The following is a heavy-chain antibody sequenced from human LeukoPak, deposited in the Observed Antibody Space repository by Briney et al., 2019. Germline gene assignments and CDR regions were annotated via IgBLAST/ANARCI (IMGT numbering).Heavy chain of an antibody. CDR1: GYTFTGYY. CDR3: ARGLLGGYYDSSAHSPSGY. CDR2: INPNSGGT. V-gene: IGHV1-2*02. J-gene: IGHJ4*02. Sequence: ASVKVSCKASGYTFTGYYMHWVRQAPGQGLEWMGWINPNSGGTNYAQKFQGRVTMTRNTSISTAFMELSRLRSDDTAVYYCARGLLGGYYDSSAHSPSGYWGQGTLVTVSS. D-gene: IGHD3-22*01.